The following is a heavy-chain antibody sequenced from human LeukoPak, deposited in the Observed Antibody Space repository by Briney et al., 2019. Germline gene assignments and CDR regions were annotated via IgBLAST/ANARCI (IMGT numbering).Heavy chain of an antibody. Sequence: WASVKVSCKVSGYTLTELSMHWVRQAPGKGLEWMGGFDPEDGETIYAQKFQGRVTMTEDTSTGTAYMELSSLRSEDTAVYYCATDFVRVGATDYRGQGTLVTVSS. D-gene: IGHD1-26*01. CDR1: GYTLTELS. V-gene: IGHV1-24*01. CDR3: ATDFVRVGATDY. CDR2: FDPEDGET. J-gene: IGHJ4*02.